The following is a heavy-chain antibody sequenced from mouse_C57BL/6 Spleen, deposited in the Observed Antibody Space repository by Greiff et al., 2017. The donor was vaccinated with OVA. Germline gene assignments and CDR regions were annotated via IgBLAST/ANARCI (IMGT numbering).Heavy chain of an antibody. J-gene: IGHJ2*01. CDR1: GYTFTSYW. Sequence: QVQLQQPGTELVKPGASVKLSCKASGYTFTSYWMHWVKQRPGQGLAWIGNINPSNGGTNYNEKFKSKATLTVDKSSSTAYMQLSSLTSEDSAVYYCARERITTVHFDYWGQGTTLTVSS. CDR2: INPSNGGT. CDR3: ARERITTVHFDY. V-gene: IGHV1-53*01. D-gene: IGHD1-1*01.